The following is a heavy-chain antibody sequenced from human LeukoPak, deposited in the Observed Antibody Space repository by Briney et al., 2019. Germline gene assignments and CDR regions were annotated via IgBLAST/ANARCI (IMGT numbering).Heavy chain of an antibody. CDR1: GGSISSYY. Sequence: SETLSLTCTVSGGSISSYYWSWIRQPPGKGLEWIGYIYYSGSTNYNPSLKSRVTISVDTSKNQFSLKLSSVTAADTAVYYCARADLRWDLPHDYWGQGTLVTVSS. CDR3: ARADLRWDLPHDY. CDR2: IYYSGST. V-gene: IGHV4-59*01. J-gene: IGHJ4*02. D-gene: IGHD1-26*01.